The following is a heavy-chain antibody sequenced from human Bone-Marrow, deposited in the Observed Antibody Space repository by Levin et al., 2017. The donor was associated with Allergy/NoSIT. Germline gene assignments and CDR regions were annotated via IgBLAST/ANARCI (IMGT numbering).Heavy chain of an antibody. Sequence: GGSLRLSCAASGFTFSNYGMHWVRQAPGKGLEWVAFISYDGSDKFYGGSVKGRFTISRDNSKNTLYLQVNSLRDDDTAVFYCAKARRTLVVTATTDYWGQGTLVTVSS. J-gene: IGHJ4*02. D-gene: IGHD2-21*02. CDR1: GFTFSNYG. CDR3: AKARRTLVVTATTDY. V-gene: IGHV3-30*18. CDR2: ISYDGSDK.